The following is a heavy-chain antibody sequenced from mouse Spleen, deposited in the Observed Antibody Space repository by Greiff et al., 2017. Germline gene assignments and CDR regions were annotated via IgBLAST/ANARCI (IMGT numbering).Heavy chain of an antibody. J-gene: IGHJ3*01. CDR3: ARRREAARATGVYAY. D-gene: IGHD3-1*01. V-gene: IGHV1-81*01. CDR2: IYPRSGNT. CDR1: GYTFTSYG. Sequence: QVQLQQSGAELARPGASVKLSCKASGYTFTSYGISWVKQRTGQGLEWIGEIYPRSGNTYYNEKFKGKATLTADKSSSTAYMELRSLTSEDSAVYFCARRREAARATGVYAYWGQGTLVTVSA.